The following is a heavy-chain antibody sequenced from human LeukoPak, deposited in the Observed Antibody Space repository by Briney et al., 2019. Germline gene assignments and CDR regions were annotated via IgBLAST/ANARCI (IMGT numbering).Heavy chain of an antibody. J-gene: IGHJ4*02. CDR3: AKSLPKSYDSSGYSGFDY. V-gene: IGHV3-23*01. CDR2: ISGSGGST. Sequence: GGSLRLSCAASGFTFSSYAMSWVRQAPGKGLEWVSAISGSGGSTYYADSVKGRFTISRDNSKNTLYLQMNSLRAEDTAVYYCAKSLPKSYDSSGYSGFDYWGQGTLVTVSS. CDR1: GFTFSSYA. D-gene: IGHD3-22*01.